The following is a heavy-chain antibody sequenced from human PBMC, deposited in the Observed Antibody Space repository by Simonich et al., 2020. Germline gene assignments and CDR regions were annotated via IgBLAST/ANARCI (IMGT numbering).Heavy chain of an antibody. J-gene: IGHJ3*02. V-gene: IGHV1-2*02. CDR1: GYTFTGCY. CDR2: INPNSGGT. CDR3: ARGRLTGDKGAFDI. D-gene: IGHD7-27*01. Sequence: QVQLVQSGAEVKKPGASVQVSCKASGYTFTGCYMHWWRQAPGQGLEGLGGINPNSGGTNYAQKWQGRVTMTRDTSNSTAYMELSRLRSDDTAVYYCARGRLTGDKGAFDIWGQGTMVTVSS.